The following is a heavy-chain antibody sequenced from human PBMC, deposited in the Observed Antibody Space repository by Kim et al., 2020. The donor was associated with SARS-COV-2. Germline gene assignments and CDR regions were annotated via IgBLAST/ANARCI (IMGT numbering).Heavy chain of an antibody. V-gene: IGHV1-3*01. CDR2: NT. D-gene: IGHD3-10*01. J-gene: IGHJ4*02. CDR3: ARERFGGSFDY. Sequence: NTSSPQKFQGRVTITWDTSASTAYMDLTSLRFEDTAVYYCARERFGGSFDYWGQGSLVTVSS.